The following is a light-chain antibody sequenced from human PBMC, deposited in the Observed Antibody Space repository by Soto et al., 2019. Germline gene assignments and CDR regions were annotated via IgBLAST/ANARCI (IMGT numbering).Light chain of an antibody. CDR3: CSYAGNYILV. V-gene: IGLV2-11*01. Sequence: QSALTQPRSVSGSPEQSVTISCTGTSSDVGGYNYVSWYQQHPGKAPKLMIYDVNKRPSGVPDRFSGSKSGNTASLTISGLQAEDEADYYCCSYAGNYILVFGGGTKVTV. CDR2: DVN. CDR1: SSDVGGYNY. J-gene: IGLJ2*01.